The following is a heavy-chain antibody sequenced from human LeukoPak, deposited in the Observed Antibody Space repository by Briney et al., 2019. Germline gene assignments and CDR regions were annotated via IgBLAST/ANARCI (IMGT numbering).Heavy chain of an antibody. CDR1: GFTFSSYA. Sequence: PGGSLRLSCAASGFTFSSYAMHWVRQAPGKGLEYVSAISSNGGSTYYANSVKGRFTISRDNSKNTLYLQMGSLRAEDMAVYYCAREYYYGSGGYLFFDYWGQGTLVTVSS. CDR2: ISSNGGST. D-gene: IGHD3-10*01. CDR3: AREYYYGSGGYLFFDY. V-gene: IGHV3-64*01. J-gene: IGHJ4*02.